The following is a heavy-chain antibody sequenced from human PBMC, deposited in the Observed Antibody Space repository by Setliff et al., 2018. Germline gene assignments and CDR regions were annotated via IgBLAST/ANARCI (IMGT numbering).Heavy chain of an antibody. CDR2: INPSGGST. V-gene: IGHV1-46*01. J-gene: IGHJ6*02. CDR3: AGTYYNCWSALDYYYYGMDV. CDR1: GYTFTSYY. D-gene: IGHD3-3*01. Sequence: ASVKVSCKASGYTFTSYYMHWVRQAPGQGLEWMGIINPSGGSTSYAQKFQGRVTMTRDTSTSTVYMELSSLRSEDTAVYYCAGTYYNCWSALDYYYYGMDVWGQGTTVTVSS.